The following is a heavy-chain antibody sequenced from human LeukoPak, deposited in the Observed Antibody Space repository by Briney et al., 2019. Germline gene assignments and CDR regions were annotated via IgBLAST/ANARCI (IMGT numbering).Heavy chain of an antibody. CDR3: ARGVVVVPASWFDP. V-gene: IGHV1-18*01. J-gene: IGHJ5*02. CDR1: GYTFTSYG. Sequence: GASVKVSCKASGYTFTSYGISWVRQAPGQGLEWMGWISAYNGNTNYAQKFQGRVTMTRDTSISTAYMELSRLRSDDTAVYYCARGVVVVPASWFDPWGQGTLVTVSS. CDR2: ISAYNGNT. D-gene: IGHD2-2*01.